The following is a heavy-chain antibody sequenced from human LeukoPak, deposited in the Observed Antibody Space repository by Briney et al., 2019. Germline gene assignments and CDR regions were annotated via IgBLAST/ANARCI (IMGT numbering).Heavy chain of an antibody. J-gene: IGHJ5*02. CDR1: GGSISSNDYY. CDR3: ARRPAAMVNWFDP. CDR2: ISYSGRP. V-gene: IGHV4-39*01. Sequence: SETLSLTCTVSGGSISSNDYYWGWIRQPPGKGLEWIGIISYSGRPDYNPSLKSRVTISVDTSKYQFSLKLSSVTAADTAVYYCARRPAAMVNWFDPWGQGTLVTVSS. D-gene: IGHD2-2*01.